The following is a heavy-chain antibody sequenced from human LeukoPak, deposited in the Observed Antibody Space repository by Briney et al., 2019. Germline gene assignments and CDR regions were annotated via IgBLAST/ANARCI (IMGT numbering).Heavy chain of an antibody. CDR2: ISYTGST. V-gene: IGHV4-61*01. D-gene: IGHD6-13*01. Sequence: SETLSLTCTVSGGSVSSGNYCWNWIRQPPGKGLEWIGYISYTGSTNYNPSLKSRVTVSVDTSKNQFSLKLSSVTAADTAVYYCASSYSSSWYHQHKPSTYAFDPWGQGTLVTVSS. J-gene: IGHJ5*02. CDR1: GGSVSSGNYC. CDR3: ASSYSSSWYHQHKPSTYAFDP.